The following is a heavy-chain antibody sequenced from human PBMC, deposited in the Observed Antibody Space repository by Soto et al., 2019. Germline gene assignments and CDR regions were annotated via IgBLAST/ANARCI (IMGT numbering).Heavy chain of an antibody. CDR2: TSWDETSK. V-gene: IGHV3-30*03. CDR1: GFTFDTYG. J-gene: IGHJ4*02. Sequence: QVQLVESGGGVVQPGRSLRLSCAASGFTFDTYGMHWVRQAPGKGLEWVAVTSWDETSKYYTDSVKGRFTISRDNSKNTLYLQMNSLRAEDTAVYYCAREGTVGDFWGDYWGQGTLVTVSS. D-gene: IGHD3-3*01. CDR3: AREGTVGDFWGDY.